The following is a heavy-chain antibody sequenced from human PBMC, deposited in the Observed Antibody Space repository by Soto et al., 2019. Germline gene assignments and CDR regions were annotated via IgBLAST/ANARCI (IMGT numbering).Heavy chain of an antibody. D-gene: IGHD2-21*01. CDR1: GFTFSSYS. CDR2: ISSSSSYI. J-gene: IGHJ3*02. Sequence: EVQLVESGGGLVKPGGSLRLSCAASGFTFSSYSMNWVRQAPGKGLEWVSSISSSSSYIYYADSVKGRFTISRDNAKNSLYLQMNSLRGEDTAVYYCARGRTFRVNDAFDIWGQGTMVTVSS. CDR3: ARGRTFRVNDAFDI. V-gene: IGHV3-21*01.